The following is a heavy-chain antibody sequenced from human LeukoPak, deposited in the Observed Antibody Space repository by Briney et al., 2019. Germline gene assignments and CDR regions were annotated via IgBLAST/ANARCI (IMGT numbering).Heavy chain of an antibody. J-gene: IGHJ4*02. CDR3: ASEDGHNPNLGFDY. CDR2: ISYDGRNK. D-gene: IGHD5-24*01. V-gene: IGHV3-30*03. Sequence: GGSLRLSCAASGFSFSSYGMHWVRQAPGKGLEWVAVISYDGRNKYYADSVRGRFTISRDTSKDTLYLQMNSLRAEDTAVYYCASEDGHNPNLGFDYWGQGTLVTVSS. CDR1: GFSFSSYG.